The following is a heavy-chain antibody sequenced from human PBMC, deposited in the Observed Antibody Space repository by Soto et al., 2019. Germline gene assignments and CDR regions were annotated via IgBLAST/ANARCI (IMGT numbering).Heavy chain of an antibody. V-gene: IGHV3-30*18. D-gene: IGHD2-2*02. CDR1: GFTFSFYG. CDR2: ILYDGNNK. J-gene: IGHJ4*02. CDR3: AKVYWGGYGTSPSCYTLDY. Sequence: GGSLRLSCAASGFTFSFYGMHWVRQAPGKGLEWVALILYDGNNKFYADSVKGRFTISRDNSMNTLYLQMNSLRADDTAVYYCAKVYWGGYGTSPSCYTLDYWGQGALVTVSS.